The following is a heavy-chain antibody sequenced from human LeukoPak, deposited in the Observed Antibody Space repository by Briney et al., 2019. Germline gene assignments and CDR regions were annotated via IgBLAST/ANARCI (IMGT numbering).Heavy chain of an antibody. Sequence: PSETLSLTCAVYGGSFSGYYWSWIRQPPGKGLQWIGYIDHSGYTNYNRSLKSRVTISVDTSKNQFSLKLSSVTAADTAVYYCARVSGSYYPGWFDPWGQGTLVTVSS. CDR2: IDHSGYT. CDR3: ARVSGSYYPGWFDP. J-gene: IGHJ5*02. CDR1: GGSFSGYY. V-gene: IGHV4-59*01. D-gene: IGHD1-26*01.